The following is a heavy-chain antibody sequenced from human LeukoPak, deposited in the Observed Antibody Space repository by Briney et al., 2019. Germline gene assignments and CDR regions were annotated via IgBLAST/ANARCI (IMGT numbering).Heavy chain of an antibody. D-gene: IGHD2-15*01. CDR1: GRSFSGYY. Sequence: PSETLSLTCAVYGRSFSGYYWSWIRQPPGKGLEWIGEINHSGSTNYNPSLKSRVTISVDTSKNQFSLKLSSVTAADTAVYYCARQDPKWFDPWGQGTLVTVSS. CDR2: INHSGST. CDR3: ARQDPKWFDP. J-gene: IGHJ5*02. V-gene: IGHV4-34*01.